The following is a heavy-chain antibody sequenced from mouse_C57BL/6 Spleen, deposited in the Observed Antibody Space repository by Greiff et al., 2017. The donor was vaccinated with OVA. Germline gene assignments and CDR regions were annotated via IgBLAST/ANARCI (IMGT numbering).Heavy chain of an antibody. D-gene: IGHD2-1*01. J-gene: IGHJ4*01. CDR3: ARRVGNSLAMDY. CDR2: ISRGSSSI. V-gene: IGHV5-17*01. CDR1: GFTFSDYG. Sequence: EVHLVESGGGLVKPGGSLKLSCAASGFTFSDYGMHWVRQAPEKGLEWVAYISRGSSSIYYADTVKGRFTISRDNAKNTLFLQMTRLRSEDPAMYYCARRVGNSLAMDYWGQGTSVTVSA.